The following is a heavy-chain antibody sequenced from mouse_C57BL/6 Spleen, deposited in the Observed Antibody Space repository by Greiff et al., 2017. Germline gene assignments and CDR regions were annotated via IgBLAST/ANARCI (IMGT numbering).Heavy chain of an antibody. V-gene: IGHV1-55*01. D-gene: IGHD2-3*01. Sequence: QVQLQQPGAELVKPGASVKMSCKASGYTFTSYWITWVKQRPGQGLEWIGDIYPGSGSTNYNEKFKSKATLTVDTSSSTAYMQLSSLTSEDSAVYYCARRGIYDGYYPSYAMDYWGQGTSVTVSS. J-gene: IGHJ4*01. CDR3: ARRGIYDGYYPSYAMDY. CDR1: GYTFTSYW. CDR2: IYPGSGST.